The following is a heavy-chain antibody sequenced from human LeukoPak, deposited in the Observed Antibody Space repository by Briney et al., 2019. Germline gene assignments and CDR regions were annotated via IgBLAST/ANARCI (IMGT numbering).Heavy chain of an antibody. Sequence: ASVKVSCKASGYTFTGYYMHWVRQAPGQGLEWMGWINPNSGGTNYAQKFQGRVTMTRDTSISTAYMELSRLRSDDTAVYYCARSEWTDITMVRAEGAFDIWGQGTMVTVSS. D-gene: IGHD3-10*01. V-gene: IGHV1-2*02. CDR1: GYTFTGYY. CDR2: INPNSGGT. J-gene: IGHJ3*02. CDR3: ARSEWTDITMVRAEGAFDI.